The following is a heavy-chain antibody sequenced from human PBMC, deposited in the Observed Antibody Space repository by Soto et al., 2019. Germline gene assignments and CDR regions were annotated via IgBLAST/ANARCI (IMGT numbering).Heavy chain of an antibody. V-gene: IGHV4-34*01. D-gene: IGHD6-6*01. Sequence: KPSETLSLTCAVYGGSFSGYYWSWVRQPPGKGLEWIGEINHSGSTNYNPSLKSRVTISVDTSKNQFSPKLSSVTAADTAVYYCARDQVEYSSSSGLDYWGQGTLVTVSS. CDR2: INHSGST. CDR3: ARDQVEYSSSSGLDY. CDR1: GGSFSGYY. J-gene: IGHJ4*02.